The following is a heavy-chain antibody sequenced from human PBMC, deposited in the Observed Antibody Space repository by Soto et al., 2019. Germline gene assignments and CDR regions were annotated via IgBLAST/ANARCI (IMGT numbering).Heavy chain of an antibody. CDR2: IRSKAYGGTT. CDR3: WGYSSSWVFDY. CDR1: GFTFGDYT. J-gene: IGHJ4*02. V-gene: IGHV3-49*03. Sequence: GGSLRLSCTASGFTFGDYTMSWFRQAPGKGLEWVGFIRSKAYGGTTEYAASVKGRFTISRDDSKSIAYLQMNSLKTEDTAVYYCWGYSSSWVFDYWGQGTLVTVSS. D-gene: IGHD6-13*01.